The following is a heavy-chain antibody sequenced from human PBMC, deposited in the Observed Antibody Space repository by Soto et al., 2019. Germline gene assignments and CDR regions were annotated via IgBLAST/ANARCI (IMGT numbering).Heavy chain of an antibody. Sequence: SDTLSLTCAVYGGSFSGYYWSWIRQPPGKGLEWIGEINHSGSTNYNPSLKSRVTISVDTSKNQFSLKLSSVTAADTAVYYCARGLTITMVRGGWFGHWGQGTLVTVS. J-gene: IGHJ5*02. D-gene: IGHD3-10*01. CDR1: GGSFSGYY. CDR3: ARGLTITMVRGGWFGH. V-gene: IGHV4-34*01. CDR2: INHSGST.